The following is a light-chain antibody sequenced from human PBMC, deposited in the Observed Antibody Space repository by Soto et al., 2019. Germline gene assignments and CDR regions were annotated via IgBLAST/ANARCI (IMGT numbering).Light chain of an antibody. CDR2: DVS. CDR3: SSYTSSSTLV. V-gene: IGLV2-14*01. J-gene: IGLJ1*01. CDR1: ISDVGGYNY. Sequence: QSALTQPASVSGSPRQSITISCTGTISDVGGYNYVSWYQQHPPKDPKVMIYDVSNRPSGVSNRFSGSKSGNTASLTISGLQAEDEADYYCSSYTSSSTLVFGTGTKLTVL.